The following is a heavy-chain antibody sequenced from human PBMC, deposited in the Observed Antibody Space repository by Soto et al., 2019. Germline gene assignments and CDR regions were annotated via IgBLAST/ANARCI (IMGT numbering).Heavy chain of an antibody. CDR1: GFTFNTYG. J-gene: IGHJ4*02. V-gene: IGHV3-33*01. Sequence: PGGSLRLSCAASGFTFNTYGMHWVRQAPGKGLEWVAMIWFDGSRKYYADSMKGRFTISRDNSKNTLYLQMNSLRADDTAIYYCATSYRAYHDIGYWGQGTQVTVPQ. CDR3: ATSYRAYHDIGY. CDR2: IWFDGSRK. D-gene: IGHD1-1*01.